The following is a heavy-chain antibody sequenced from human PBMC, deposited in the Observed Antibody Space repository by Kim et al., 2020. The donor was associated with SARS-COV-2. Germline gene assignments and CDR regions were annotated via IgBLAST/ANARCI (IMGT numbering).Heavy chain of an antibody. CDR3: ARDPYSGYEGEGWFDP. V-gene: IGHV1-69*04. D-gene: IGHD5-12*01. CDR2: IIPILGIA. J-gene: IGHJ5*02. CDR1: GGTFSSYA. Sequence: ASVKVSCKASGGTFSSYAISWVRQAPGQGLEWMGRIIPILGIANYAQKFQGRVTITADKSTSTAYMELSSLRSEDTAVYYCARDPYSGYEGEGWFDPWGQGTLVTVSS.